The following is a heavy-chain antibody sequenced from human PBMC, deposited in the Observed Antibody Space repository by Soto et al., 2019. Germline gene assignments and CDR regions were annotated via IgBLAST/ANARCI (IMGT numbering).Heavy chain of an antibody. CDR2: IYDSGIT. CDR3: AREGVFVRGAGSFDF. J-gene: IGHJ3*01. V-gene: IGHV4-30-2*01. CDR1: GGSITSGGYA. Sequence: QLQLQESGSGLVRPSQTLSLTCAVSGGSITSGGYAWSWIRQPPGKGLEWIGYIYDSGITYYNLALKSRVSISLDRTKNQFSLKLSSVTAADTAVYYCAREGVFVRGAGSFDFWGQGIMVSVSS. D-gene: IGHD3-10*02.